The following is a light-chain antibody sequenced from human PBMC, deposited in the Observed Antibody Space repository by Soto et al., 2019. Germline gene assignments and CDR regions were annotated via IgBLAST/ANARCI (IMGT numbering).Light chain of an antibody. J-gene: IGKJ5*01. Sequence: EIVMTQSPATLSVSPGERATLSCRASQSLSINYVAWYQQRPGQAPRLLIYAASSRAAGIPDRFSGSGSGTDFTLDISRLEPEDFAVYYCQEYENTPGTFGRGTRLEIK. CDR1: QSLSINY. CDR2: AAS. CDR3: QEYENTPGT. V-gene: IGKV3-20*01.